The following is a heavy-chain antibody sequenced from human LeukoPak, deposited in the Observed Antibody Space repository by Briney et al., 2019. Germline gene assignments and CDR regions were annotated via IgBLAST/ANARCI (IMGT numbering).Heavy chain of an antibody. CDR2: FDPEDGET. Sequence: ASVKVSCKVSGYTLTELSMHWVRQAPGKGLEWMGGFDPEDGETIYAQKFQGRVTMTEDTSTDTAYMELSSLRSEDTAVYYCAIQGTGTRLCYYYGMDVWGQGTTVTVSS. J-gene: IGHJ6*02. CDR1: GYTLTELS. CDR3: AIQGTGTRLCYYYGMDV. V-gene: IGHV1-24*01. D-gene: IGHD1-7*01.